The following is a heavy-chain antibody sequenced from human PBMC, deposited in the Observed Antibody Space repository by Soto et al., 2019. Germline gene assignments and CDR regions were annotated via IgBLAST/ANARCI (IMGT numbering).Heavy chain of an antibody. D-gene: IGHD6-19*01. CDR3: ASYSSGWYDVIY. J-gene: IGHJ4*02. CDR2: IYYSVST. CDR1: GGSVSSGSYY. Sequence: QVQLQESGPGLVKPSETLSLTCTVSGGSVSSGSYYWSWIRQPPGKGLEWIGYIYYSVSTNYNPSLKGRVTISVDTSRNQCSLKVSSVTAADTAVYYCASYSSGWYDVIYWGQGTLVTVSS. V-gene: IGHV4-61*01.